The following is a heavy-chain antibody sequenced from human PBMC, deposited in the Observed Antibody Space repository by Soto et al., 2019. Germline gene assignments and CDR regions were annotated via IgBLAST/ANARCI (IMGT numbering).Heavy chain of an antibody. Sequence: ASVKVSCKASGYTFTSYCISWVRQAPGQGLEWMGWISAYNGNTNYAQKLQGRVTMTTDTSTSTAYMELRSLRSDDTAVYYCARDRPESSGSYYKERAQTYYYYGMDVWGQGTTVTVSS. CDR2: ISAYNGNT. CDR1: GYTFTSYC. D-gene: IGHD3-10*01. J-gene: IGHJ6*02. V-gene: IGHV1-18*04. CDR3: ARDRPESSGSYYKERAQTYYYYGMDV.